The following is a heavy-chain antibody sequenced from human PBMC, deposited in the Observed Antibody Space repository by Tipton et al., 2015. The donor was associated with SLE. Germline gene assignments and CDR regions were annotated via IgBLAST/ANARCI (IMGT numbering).Heavy chain of an antibody. D-gene: IGHD3-16*01. CDR1: GGSISSSNW. Sequence: SLTCAVSGGSISSSNWWSWVRQPPGKGLEWIGEIYHSGSTNYNPSLKSRVTISVDKSKNQFSLKLSSVTAADTAVYYCAGDLRLGELPFYYFDYWGQGTLVTVSS. CDR3: AGDLRLGELPFYYFDY. V-gene: IGHV4-4*02. J-gene: IGHJ4*02. CDR2: IYHSGST.